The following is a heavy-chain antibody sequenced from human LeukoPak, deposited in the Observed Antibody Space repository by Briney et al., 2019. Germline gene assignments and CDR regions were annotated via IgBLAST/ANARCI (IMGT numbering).Heavy chain of an antibody. CDR1: GGSISSYY. CDR3: ARDRGVGYYYDSSGRGGFDY. V-gene: IGHV4-4*07. J-gene: IGHJ4*02. Sequence: SETLSLTCTVSGGSISSYYWSWIRQPAGKGLGWIGRIYTSGSTNYNPSLKSRVTMSVDMSKNQFSLKLSSVTAADTAVYYCARDRGVGYYYDSSGRGGFDYWGQGTLVTVSS. D-gene: IGHD3-22*01. CDR2: IYTSGST.